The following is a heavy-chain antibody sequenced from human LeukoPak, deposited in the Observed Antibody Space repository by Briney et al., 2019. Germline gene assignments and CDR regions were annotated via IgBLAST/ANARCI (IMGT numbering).Heavy chain of an antibody. D-gene: IGHD1-26*01. CDR3: ARDLDQYSGRFGGFGHDF. J-gene: IGHJ4*02. CDR2: ISAYNGNT. V-gene: IGHV1-18*01. Sequence: ASVKVSCKASGYTFTNYGINWVRQAPGQGLEWMGWISAYNGNTNYAQRLQGRVTMTTDTSTSTAYMELRSLRSDDTAVYYCARDLDQYSGRFGGFGHDFWGQGTLVTVSS. CDR1: GYTFTNYG.